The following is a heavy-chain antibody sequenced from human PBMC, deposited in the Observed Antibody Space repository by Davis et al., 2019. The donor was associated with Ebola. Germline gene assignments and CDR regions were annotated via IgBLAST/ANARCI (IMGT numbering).Heavy chain of an antibody. D-gene: IGHD4-11*01. Sequence: PGGSLRLSCAASGFTFSNYDMSWVRQSPGKGLEWVSSIGSDGIHAFHADSVKGRFTISRDNAKNSLYLQMNSLRAEDTAVYYCARDIPFSSYDYWGQGTLVTVSS. CDR2: IGSDGIHA. J-gene: IGHJ4*02. CDR1: GFTFSNYD. V-gene: IGHV3-21*01. CDR3: ARDIPFSSYDY.